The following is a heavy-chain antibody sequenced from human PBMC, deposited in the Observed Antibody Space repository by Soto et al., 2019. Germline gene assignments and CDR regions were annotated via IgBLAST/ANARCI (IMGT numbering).Heavy chain of an antibody. J-gene: IGHJ6*02. CDR3: ARPNGESIHYYHGMDV. CDR2: ISRDGSSM. D-gene: IGHD3-10*01. CDR1: GFTFSDYY. V-gene: IGHV3-11*01. Sequence: QVQLVESGGGLDKPGGSLRLSCAASGFTFSDYYMAWIRQAPGKGLEWVSYISRDGSSMYYADSVKGRFTMSRDNAKNSLSLQMNSLRAEDTAVYYCARPNGESIHYYHGMDVWGQGTTVTVSS.